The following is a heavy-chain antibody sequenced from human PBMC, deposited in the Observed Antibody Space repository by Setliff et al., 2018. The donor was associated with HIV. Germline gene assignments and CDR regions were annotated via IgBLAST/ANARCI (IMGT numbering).Heavy chain of an antibody. CDR3: ARSSLAAAGLGYMDV. Sequence: SVKVSCKASGGTFSNYANNWVRQAPGQGLEWMGGIIPIFDTTHYAQKFQGRVTITADESTSTAYMELSRLRSEDTAVYYCARSSLAAAGLGYMDVWGQGTTVTVSS. V-gene: IGHV1-69*13. J-gene: IGHJ6*03. D-gene: IGHD6-13*01. CDR1: GGTFSNYA. CDR2: IIPIFDTT.